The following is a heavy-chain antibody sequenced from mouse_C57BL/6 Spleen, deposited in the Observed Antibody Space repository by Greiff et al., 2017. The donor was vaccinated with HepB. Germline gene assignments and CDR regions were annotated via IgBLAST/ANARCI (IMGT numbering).Heavy chain of an antibody. J-gene: IGHJ2*01. CDR3: ARAPNYRGYFDY. D-gene: IGHD2-1*01. V-gene: IGHV5-4*01. Sequence: EVQRVESGGGLVKPGGSLKLSCAASGFTFSSYAMSWVRQTPEKRLEWVATISDGGSYTYYPDNVKGRFTISRDNAKNNLYLQMSHLKSEDTAMYYCARAPNYRGYFDYWGQGTTLTVSS. CDR1: GFTFSSYA. CDR2: ISDGGSYT.